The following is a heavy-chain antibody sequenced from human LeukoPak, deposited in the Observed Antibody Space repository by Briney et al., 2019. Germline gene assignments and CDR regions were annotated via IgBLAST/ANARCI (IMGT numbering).Heavy chain of an antibody. V-gene: IGHV3-21*01. CDR1: GFTFSSYS. Sequence: GGSLRHSCAASGFTFSSYSMNWVRQAPGKGLEWVSFISSSGSYNYADSLKGRFTISRDNARNSLFLQMNSLRAEDTAVYYCATGGVGATSPLFIDYWGQGTLVTVSS. J-gene: IGHJ4*02. CDR3: ATGGVGATSPLFIDY. CDR2: ISSSGSY. D-gene: IGHD1-26*01.